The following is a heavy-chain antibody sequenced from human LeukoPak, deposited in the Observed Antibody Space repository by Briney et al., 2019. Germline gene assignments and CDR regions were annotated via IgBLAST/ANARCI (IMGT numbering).Heavy chain of an antibody. CDR3: AREARDYGDLD. Sequence: PGGSLRLSCAASGFTFSSYWMSWVRQAPGKGLEWVANIKQDGSEKYYVDSVEGRFTISRDNAKNSLYLQMNSLRAGDTAVYYCAREARDYGDLDWGQGTLVTVSS. D-gene: IGHD4-17*01. CDR2: IKQDGSEK. V-gene: IGHV3-7*01. CDR1: GFTFSSYW. J-gene: IGHJ4*02.